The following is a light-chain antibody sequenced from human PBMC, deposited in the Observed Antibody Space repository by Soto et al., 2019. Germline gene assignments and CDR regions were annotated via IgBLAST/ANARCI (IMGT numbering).Light chain of an antibody. J-gene: IGLJ2*01. V-gene: IGLV1-44*01. CDR1: SSNIGTNT. CDR3: AGWGGSLDVVL. Sequence: QSVLTQPPSGSGTPGQRGTISCSGSSSNIGTNTVNWYQQFPGSAPQLLLYNTNQRPSGVPGRFSGSKSGPSASLAISGHQCEDEADFFCAGWGGSLDVVLFGGGSKVTVL. CDR2: NTN.